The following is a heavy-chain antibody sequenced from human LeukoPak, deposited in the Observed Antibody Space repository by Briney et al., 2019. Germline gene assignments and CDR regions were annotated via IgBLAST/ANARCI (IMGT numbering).Heavy chain of an antibody. CDR1: GGSISSGSYY. D-gene: IGHD4/OR15-4a*01. J-gene: IGHJ4*02. CDR3: ASADGAYGGNLHYFDY. Sequence: SENLSLNCTVSGGSISSGSYYRSWIRQPPGKGLEWIGRIYTSGSTNYNPSLKSRVTISVATSKNQFSLKLSSVTAADTAVYYCASADGAYGGNLHYFDYWGQGTLVTVSS. CDR2: IYTSGST. V-gene: IGHV4-61*02.